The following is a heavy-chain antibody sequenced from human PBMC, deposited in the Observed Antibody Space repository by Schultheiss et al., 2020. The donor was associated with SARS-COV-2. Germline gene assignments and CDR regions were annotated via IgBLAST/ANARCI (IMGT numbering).Heavy chain of an antibody. CDR1: GFTFSSYA. CDR2: ISYDGSNK. V-gene: IGHV3-30-3*01. CDR3: ARDSAILT. Sequence: GGSLRLSCAASGFTFSSYAMHWVRQAPGKGLEWVAVISYDGSNKYYADSVKGRFTISRDNSKNTLYLQMNSLRAEDTAVYYCARDSAILTWGQGTTVTVSS. J-gene: IGHJ6*02.